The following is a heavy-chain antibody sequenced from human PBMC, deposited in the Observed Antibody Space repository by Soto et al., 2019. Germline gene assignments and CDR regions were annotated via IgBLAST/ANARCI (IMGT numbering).Heavy chain of an antibody. CDR1: GGSISSYY. CDR2: IYYSGST. CDR3: ARDLGYMVGGVTHYYESMDG. V-gene: IGHV4-59*01. Sequence: PSETLSLTCTVSGGSISSYYWSWIRQPPGKGLEWIGYIYYSGSTNYNPSLKSRVTISVDTSKNQFSLEMSSVTAADTAVYYCARDLGYMVGGVTHYYESMDGWRQGPTVT. D-gene: IGHD3-10*01. J-gene: IGHJ6*02.